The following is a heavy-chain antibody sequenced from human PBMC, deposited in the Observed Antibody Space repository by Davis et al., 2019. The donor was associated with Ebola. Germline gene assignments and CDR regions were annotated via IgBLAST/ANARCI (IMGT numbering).Heavy chain of an antibody. CDR1: GESITNTDYY. CDR2: TDFSGYT. CDR3: ARDGPYYYGMDI. Sequence: SDTLSLTCSVPGESITNTDYYWNWIRPTPGKGLEWIGSTDFSGYTHYNPSLGSRFSISIDTSKNQFSLRVNSVTGADTAVYYCARDGPYYYGMDIWGQGTPVSVSS. V-gene: IGHV4-30-4*02. J-gene: IGHJ6*02.